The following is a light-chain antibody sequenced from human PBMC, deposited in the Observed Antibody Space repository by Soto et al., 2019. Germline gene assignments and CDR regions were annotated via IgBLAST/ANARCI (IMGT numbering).Light chain of an antibody. V-gene: IGLV2-14*01. CDR2: EVS. CDR1: SSDVGGYKF. J-gene: IGLJ1*01. Sequence: LTQPASVSGSPGQSITISCTGTSSDVGGYKFVSWYQQHPGKAPKLMIYEVSNRPSGVSSRFSGSKSCNPASLTIAGLQAEDEADYYCGSDPGSLYVFGGGTKVTV. CDR3: GSDPGSLYV.